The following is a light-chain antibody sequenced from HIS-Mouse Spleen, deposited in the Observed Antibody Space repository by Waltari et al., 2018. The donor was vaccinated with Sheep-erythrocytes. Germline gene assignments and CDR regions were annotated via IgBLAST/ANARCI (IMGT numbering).Light chain of an antibody. CDR2: DVS. CDR1: SSDVGGYNY. CDR3: CSYAGSYTVV. V-gene: IGLV2-11*01. Sequence: QSALTQPRSVSESPGQSVTISCTGTSSDVGGYNYVSWYQQHPGKAPKLMIYDVSKRPSGVPDGFSGSKSGNTASLTISGLQAEDEADYYCCSYAGSYTVVFGGGTKLTVL. J-gene: IGLJ2*01.